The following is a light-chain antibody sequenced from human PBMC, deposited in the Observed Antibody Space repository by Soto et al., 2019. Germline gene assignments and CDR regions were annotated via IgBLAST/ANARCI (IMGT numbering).Light chain of an antibody. V-gene: IGKV3-15*01. CDR2: GAS. J-gene: IGKJ1*01. CDR3: QQYNNWPPT. Sequence: EIVMTQSPATLSVSPGERATLSCRASRSINSNLAWYQQKPGQAPRLLIYGASTRATGIPARFSGSGSGTEFTLTISSLQSEDFAVYYCQQYNNWPPTFGRGTKVEIK. CDR1: RSINSN.